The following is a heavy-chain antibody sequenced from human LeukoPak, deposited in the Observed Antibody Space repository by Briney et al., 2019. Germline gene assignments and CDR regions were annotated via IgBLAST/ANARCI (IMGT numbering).Heavy chain of an antibody. D-gene: IGHD3-22*01. CDR3: ARERASSYYYDSSGYPDY. J-gene: IGHJ4*02. V-gene: IGHV1-2*02. CDR1: GYTFTGYY. Sequence: ASVKVSCKAPGYTFTGYYMHWVRQAPGQGLEWMGWINPNSGGTNYAQKFQGRVTMTRDTSISTAYMELSRLRSDDTAVYYCARERASSYYYDSSGYPDYWGQGTLVTVSS. CDR2: INPNSGGT.